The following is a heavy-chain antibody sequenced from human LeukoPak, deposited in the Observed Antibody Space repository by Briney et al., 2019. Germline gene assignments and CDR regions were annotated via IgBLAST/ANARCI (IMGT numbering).Heavy chain of an antibody. D-gene: IGHD5-18*01. CDR3: AKGAQLWLRGGIY. J-gene: IGHJ4*02. Sequence: GGSLRLSCAASGFTFSNYDMSWVRQAPGKGLEWVSTISGSGGYTYYADSVKGRFTISRDNSKNTLYLQMNSLRDEDTAVYYCAKGAQLWLRGGIYWGQGTLVTVSS. V-gene: IGHV3-23*01. CDR1: GFTFSNYD. CDR2: ISGSGGYT.